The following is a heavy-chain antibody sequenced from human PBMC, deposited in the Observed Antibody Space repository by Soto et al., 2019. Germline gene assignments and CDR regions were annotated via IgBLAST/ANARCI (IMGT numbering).Heavy chain of an antibody. CDR1: GGSISSSSYY. V-gene: IGHV4-39*01. J-gene: IGHJ4*02. CDR3: ARLLLGYKTRNSRVFDY. Sequence: QLQLQESGPGLVKPSETLSLTCTVSGGSISSSSYYWGWIRQPPGKGLEWIGSIYYSGSTYYNPSLKSRLTISVDTSKNQFSLKLSSVTAADTAVYYCARLLLGYKTRNSRVFDYWGQGTLVTVSS. CDR2: IYYSGST. D-gene: IGHD3-10*02.